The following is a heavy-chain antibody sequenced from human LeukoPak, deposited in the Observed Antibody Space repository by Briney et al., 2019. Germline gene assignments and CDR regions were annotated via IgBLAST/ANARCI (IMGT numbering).Heavy chain of an antibody. J-gene: IGHJ3*02. CDR2: ISAYNGNT. Sequence: ASVKVSCKASGGTFSSYAISWVRQAPGQGLEWMGWISAYNGNTNYAQKLQGRVTMTTDTSTRTAYMELRSLRSDDTAVYYCARDPSYYDSSTLDAFAIWGQGTMVTVSS. CDR3: ARDPSYYDSSTLDAFAI. D-gene: IGHD3-22*01. V-gene: IGHV1-18*01. CDR1: GGTFSSYA.